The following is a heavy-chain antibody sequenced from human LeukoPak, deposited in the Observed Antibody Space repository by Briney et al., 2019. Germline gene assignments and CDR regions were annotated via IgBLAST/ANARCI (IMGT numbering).Heavy chain of an antibody. D-gene: IGHD2-21*02. CDR3: AGMIVTAFHPGWFDP. Sequence: GGSLRLSCAASGFTFSSYSMNWVRQAPGKGLEWVSSISSSSSYIYYADSVKGRFTISRDNAKNSLYLQMNSLRAEDTAVYYCAGMIVTAFHPGWFDPWGQGTLVTVSS. CDR2: ISSSSSYI. CDR1: GFTFSSYS. V-gene: IGHV3-21*01. J-gene: IGHJ5*02.